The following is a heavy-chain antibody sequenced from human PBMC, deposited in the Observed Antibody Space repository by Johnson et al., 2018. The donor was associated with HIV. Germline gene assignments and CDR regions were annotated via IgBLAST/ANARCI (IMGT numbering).Heavy chain of an antibody. CDR1: GFTFSSYA. D-gene: IGHD3-22*01. Sequence: VQLVESGGGLVQPGGSLRLSCAASGFTFSSYAMRWVRQAPGKGLEWLSYISSSGSTIYYADSVKGRFTISRDNAKNSVFLQMNSLRAEDTAMYYCARDDYYDTSNHLDIWGQGTMVTVSS. J-gene: IGHJ3*02. CDR2: ISSSGSTI. CDR3: ARDDYYDTSNHLDI. V-gene: IGHV3-48*04.